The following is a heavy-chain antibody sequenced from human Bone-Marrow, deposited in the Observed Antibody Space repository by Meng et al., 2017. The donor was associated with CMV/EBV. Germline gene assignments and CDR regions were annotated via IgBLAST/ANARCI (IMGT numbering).Heavy chain of an antibody. D-gene: IGHD1-26*01. CDR1: GASSAGGGYY. J-gene: IGHJ4*02. V-gene: IGHV4-31*03. Sequence: CTVSGASSAGGGYYRNWIRQHPGKGLEWIGYIYYTESTYYNPSLKSRVTISADTSNNQFSLKLNSVTAADTAMYHCARDGDDGSYYGYWGQGILVTVSP. CDR2: IYYTEST. CDR3: ARDGDDGSYYGY.